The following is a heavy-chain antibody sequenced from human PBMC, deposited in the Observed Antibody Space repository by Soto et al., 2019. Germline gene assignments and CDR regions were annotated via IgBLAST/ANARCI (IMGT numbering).Heavy chain of an antibody. V-gene: IGHV1-69*01. D-gene: IGHD3-22*01. CDR3: ARFSPPRGYYAY. J-gene: IGHJ4*02. CDR2: IIPMFGTA. CDR1: GGTFNTFA. Sequence: QVQLVQSGAEVKKPGSSVKVSCMASGGTFNTFAISWVRQAPGQGLECMGGIIPMFGTAHYAQKFQGRVTITADESTRTVYMELRSLRSEDTAVYYCARFSPPRGYYAYWGQGTLVTVSS.